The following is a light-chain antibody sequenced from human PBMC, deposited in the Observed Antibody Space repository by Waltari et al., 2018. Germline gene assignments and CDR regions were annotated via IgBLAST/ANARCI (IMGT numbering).Light chain of an antibody. CDR2: LGS. J-gene: IGKJ1*01. V-gene: IGKV2-28*01. Sequence: IVMSKSPLSLPVTLGEPASISCRSSQSLLHRNGYNSLDWYLQKPGQSPQLLIYLGSNRASGVPDRFSGSGSGTDFTLKISRVEAEDVGVYYCMQALQTPRMFGQGTKVEIK. CDR1: QSLLHRNGYNS. CDR3: MQALQTPRM.